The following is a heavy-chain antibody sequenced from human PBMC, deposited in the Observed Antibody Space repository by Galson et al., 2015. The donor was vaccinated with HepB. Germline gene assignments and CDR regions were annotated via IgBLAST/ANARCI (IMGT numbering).Heavy chain of an antibody. Sequence: SVKVSCKASGGTFSSYAISWVRQAPGQGLEWMGGIIPIFGTANYAQKFQGRVTITADESTSTAYMELSSLRSEDTAVYYCARGIVPAATYYYYYMDVWGKGTTVTVSS. CDR3: ARGIVPAATYYYYYMDV. D-gene: IGHD2-2*01. CDR1: GGTFSSYA. V-gene: IGHV1-69*13. CDR2: IIPIFGTA. J-gene: IGHJ6*03.